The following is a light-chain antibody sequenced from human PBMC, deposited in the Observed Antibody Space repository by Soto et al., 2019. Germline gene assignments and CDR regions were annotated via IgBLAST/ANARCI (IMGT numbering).Light chain of an antibody. V-gene: IGLV2-11*01. Sequence: QSVLTQPRSVSGSPGQSVTISCTGTSSDVGGYNYVSWYQQHPGKAHKLMIYDVSKRPSGVPDRFSGSKSGNTASLTISGLQAEDEADYYCCSYAGSYTEVFGTGTKVTV. CDR2: DVS. CDR3: CSYAGSYTEV. CDR1: SSDVGGYNY. J-gene: IGLJ1*01.